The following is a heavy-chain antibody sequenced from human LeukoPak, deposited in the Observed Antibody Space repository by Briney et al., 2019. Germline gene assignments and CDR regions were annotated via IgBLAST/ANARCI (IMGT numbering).Heavy chain of an antibody. J-gene: IGHJ4*02. CDR2: INTNTGNP. V-gene: IGHV7-4-1*02. Sequence: ASVKVSCKVSGYTLTELSMHWVRQAPGQGLEWMGWINTNTGNPTYAQGFTGRFVFSLDTSVSTAYLQISSLKAEDTAVYYCARSGDSWYASFDYWGQGTLVTVSS. D-gene: IGHD6-13*01. CDR1: GYTLTELS. CDR3: ARSGDSWYASFDY.